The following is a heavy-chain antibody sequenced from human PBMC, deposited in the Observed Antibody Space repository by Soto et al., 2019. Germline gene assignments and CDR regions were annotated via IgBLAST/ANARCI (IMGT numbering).Heavy chain of an antibody. V-gene: IGHV4-31*03. J-gene: IGHJ3*02. CDR2: IYYSGST. D-gene: IGHD2-21*02. CDR1: GGSISSGGYY. Sequence: SETLSLTCTVSGGSISSGGYYWSWIRQHPGKGLEWIGYIYYSGSTYYNPSLKSRVTISVDTSKNQFSLKLSSVTAADTAVYYCARTCGGDCYNAFDILGQGTMVAASS. CDR3: ARTCGGDCYNAFDI.